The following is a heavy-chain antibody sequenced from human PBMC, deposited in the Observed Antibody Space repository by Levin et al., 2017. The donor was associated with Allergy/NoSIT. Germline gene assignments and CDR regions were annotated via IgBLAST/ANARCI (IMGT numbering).Heavy chain of an antibody. CDR3: ARYSGSGASAYFFDY. J-gene: IGHJ4*02. CDR1: GGSISSAGYS. Sequence: SQTLSLPCAVSGGSISSAGYSWNWIRQPPGKGLEWVGNIYPSGNAYYNPSLKSRVTISIDRSKNRFSLSLRSVTAADTAVYFCARYSGSGASAYFFDYWGQGTLVTVSS. V-gene: IGHV4-30-2*01. CDR2: IYPSGNA. D-gene: IGHD3-10*01.